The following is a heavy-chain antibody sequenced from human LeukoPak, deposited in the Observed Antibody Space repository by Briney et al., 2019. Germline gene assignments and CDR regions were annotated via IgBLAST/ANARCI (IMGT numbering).Heavy chain of an antibody. CDR3: AELGITMIGGV. V-gene: IGHV3-48*03. CDR1: RFAFSSYE. Sequence: GGSLRLSCPASRFAFSSYEMNWVRQAPATGLAWVSYISSSGSTIYYADSVKGRFTISRDNAKNSLYLQMNSLRAEDTAVYYCAELGITMIGGVWGKGTTVTISS. D-gene: IGHD3-10*02. J-gene: IGHJ6*04. CDR2: ISSSGSTI.